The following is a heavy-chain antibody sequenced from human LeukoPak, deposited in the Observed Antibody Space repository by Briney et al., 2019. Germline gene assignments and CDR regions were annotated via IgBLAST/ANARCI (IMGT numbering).Heavy chain of an antibody. V-gene: IGHV3-53*05. CDR1: GFTVSSNY. D-gene: IGHD5-18*01. Sequence: GGSLRLSCAASGFTVSSNYMSWVRQAPGKGLEWVSVIYSGGSTYYADSVKGRFTISRDNSKNTLYLQMNSLRAEDTAVYYCARAKVVTAMVTPFDYWGQGTLVTVSS. J-gene: IGHJ4*02. CDR3: ARAKVVTAMVTPFDY. CDR2: IYSGGST.